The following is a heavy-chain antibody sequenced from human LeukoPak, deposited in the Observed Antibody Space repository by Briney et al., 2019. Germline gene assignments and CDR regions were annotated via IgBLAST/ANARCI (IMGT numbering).Heavy chain of an antibody. J-gene: IGHJ4*02. V-gene: IGHV4-34*01. CDR2: INHSGST. CDR1: GGSFSGYY. D-gene: IGHD2-15*01. CDR3: ARGYCSGGSCYSHFDY. Sequence: SETLSLTCAVYGGSFSGYYWSWICQPPGKGLEWIGEINHSGSTNYNPSLKSRVTISVDTSKNQFSLKLSSVTAADTAVYYCARGYCSGGSCYSHFDYWGQGTLVTVSS.